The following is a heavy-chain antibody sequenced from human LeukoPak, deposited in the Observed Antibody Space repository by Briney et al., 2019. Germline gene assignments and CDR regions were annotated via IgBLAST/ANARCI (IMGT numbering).Heavy chain of an antibody. J-gene: IGHJ4*02. V-gene: IGHV3-23*01. D-gene: IGHD3-9*01. CDR1: GFTFCSYA. Sequence: GGSLRLSCAASGFTFCSYAMSWVRQAPGKGLEWVAGISGSGGSIYFADSVKGRFTISRDNAKNSLYLQMNSLRAEDTALYYCAKGRYFDWLPQLFDYWGQGTLVTVSS. CDR3: AKGRYFDWLPQLFDY. CDR2: ISGSGGSI.